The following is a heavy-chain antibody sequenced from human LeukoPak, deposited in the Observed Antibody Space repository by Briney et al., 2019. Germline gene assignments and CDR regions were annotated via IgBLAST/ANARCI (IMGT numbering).Heavy chain of an antibody. CDR2: ISGSGGST. CDR3: AKADVGWLVRGYFDY. Sequence: GGSLRLSCAASGFTFSSYAMSWVRQAPGKGLEWVSAISGSGGSTYYADSVKGRFTISRDNSKNTLYLQMNSLRAEDTAIYYCAKADVGWLVRGYFDYWGQGTLVTVSS. CDR1: GFTFSSYA. D-gene: IGHD6-19*01. V-gene: IGHV3-23*01. J-gene: IGHJ4*02.